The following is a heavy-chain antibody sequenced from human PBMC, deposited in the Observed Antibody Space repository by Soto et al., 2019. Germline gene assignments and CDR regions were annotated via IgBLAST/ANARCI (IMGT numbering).Heavy chain of an antibody. D-gene: IGHD6-19*01. CDR3: AGGRQRLAGSRSGFDY. Sequence: GASVKVSCKASGYTFTDYYMHWVRQAPGQGLEWMGWINPNSGVTNYAQKFQGWVTMTRDTSISTAYMELSRLRSDDTAVYYCAGGRQRLAGSRSGFDYWGQGTLVTVSS. J-gene: IGHJ4*02. V-gene: IGHV1-2*04. CDR2: INPNSGVT. CDR1: GYTFTDYY.